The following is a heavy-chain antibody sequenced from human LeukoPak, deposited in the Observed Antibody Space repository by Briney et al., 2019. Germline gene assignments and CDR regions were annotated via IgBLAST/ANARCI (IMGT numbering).Heavy chain of an antibody. CDR3: ARHGYYGPLDAFDI. CDR2: IYYSGST. J-gene: IGHJ4*02. Sequence: SETLSLTCTVSGGSISSYYWSWIRQPPGKGLEWIGYIYYSGSTNYNPSLKSRVTISVDTSKNQFSLKLSSVTAADTAVYYCARHGYYGPLDAFDIWGQGTLVTVSS. D-gene: IGHD3-22*01. CDR1: GGSISSYY. V-gene: IGHV4-59*08.